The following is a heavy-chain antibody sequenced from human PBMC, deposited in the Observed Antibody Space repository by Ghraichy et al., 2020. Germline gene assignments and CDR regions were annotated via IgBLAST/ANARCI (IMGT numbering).Heavy chain of an antibody. CDR2: IYYSGST. D-gene: IGHD1-26*01. V-gene: IGHV4-31*03. J-gene: IGHJ4*02. Sequence: SETLSLTCTVSGGSISSGGYYWSWIRQHPGKGLEWIGYIYYSGSTYYNPSLKSRVTISVDTSKNQFSLKLSSVTAADTAVYYCATGEVEDVFDYWGQGTLVTVSS. CDR3: ATGEVEDVFDY. CDR1: GGSISSGGYY.